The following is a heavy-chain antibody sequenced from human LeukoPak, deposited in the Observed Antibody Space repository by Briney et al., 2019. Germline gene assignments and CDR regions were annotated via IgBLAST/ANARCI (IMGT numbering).Heavy chain of an antibody. D-gene: IGHD3-10*01. J-gene: IGHJ5*02. CDR1: GYTFTEYG. CDR3: ARVGQIMFRGFGGGFDP. Sequence: GASVKVSCKASGYTFTEYGIVWVRQAPGQGLEWMGWISPYNGNTNYIQKLQARLTMTTDTSTSTAYMELRSLRSDDAAVYYCARVGQIMFRGFGGGFDPWGQGTLVTVSS. CDR2: ISPYNGNT. V-gene: IGHV1-18*01.